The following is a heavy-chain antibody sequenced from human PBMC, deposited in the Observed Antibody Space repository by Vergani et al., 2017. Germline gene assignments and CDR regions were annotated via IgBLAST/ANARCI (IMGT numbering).Heavy chain of an antibody. CDR2: ISGSGGST. D-gene: IGHD2-21*01. CDR3: ATVVSGYYYYMDV. CDR1: GFTFSSYA. V-gene: IGHV3-23*01. J-gene: IGHJ6*03. Sequence: EVQLLESGGGLVQPGGSLRLSCAASGFTFSSYAMSWVRQAPGKGLEWVSAISGSGGSTDYADSVKGRFTISRDNSKNTLYLQMNSLRAEDTAVYYCATVVSGYYYYMDVWGKGTTVTVSS.